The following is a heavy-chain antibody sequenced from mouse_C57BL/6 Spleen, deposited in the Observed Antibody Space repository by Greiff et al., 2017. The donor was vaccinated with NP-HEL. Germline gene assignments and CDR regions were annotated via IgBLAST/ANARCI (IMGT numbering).Heavy chain of an antibody. CDR2: IRNKANGYTT. J-gene: IGHJ1*03. CDR1: GFTFTDYY. Sequence: EVQVVESGGGLVQPGGSLSLSCAASGFTFTDYYMSWVRQPPGKALEWLGFIRNKANGYTTEYSASVKGRFTISRDNSQSILYLQMNALRAEDSATYYCARLDYYGSPSWYFDVWGTGTTVTVSS. D-gene: IGHD1-1*01. CDR3: ARLDYYGSPSWYFDV. V-gene: IGHV7-3*01.